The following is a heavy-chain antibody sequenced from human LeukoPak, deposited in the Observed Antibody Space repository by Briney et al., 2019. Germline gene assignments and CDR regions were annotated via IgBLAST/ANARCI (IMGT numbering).Heavy chain of an antibody. J-gene: IGHJ4*02. V-gene: IGHV3-66*04. D-gene: IGHD5-12*01. Sequence: DSVKGRFTISRDNSKNMLYLQMNSLRAEDTAVYYCVKQSGYRGYDFFDYWGQGALVTVSS. CDR3: VKQSGYRGYDFFDY.